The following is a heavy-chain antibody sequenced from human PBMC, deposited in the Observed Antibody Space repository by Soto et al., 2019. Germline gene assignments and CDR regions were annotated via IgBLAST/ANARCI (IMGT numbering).Heavy chain of an antibody. J-gene: IGHJ4*02. V-gene: IGHV1-2*02. D-gene: IGHD5-12*01. CDR1: GYTFTLYY. CDR2: VNPNGGGT. CDR3: AILSPTTRDFDY. Sequence: ASVKVSCRAFGYTFTLYYIYWVRQAPGQGLECMGWVNPNGGGTNYAQNFQGRVTMTRDTSSSTAYMELTRLTSDDTAIYYCAILSPTTRDFDYWGQGTLVTVSS.